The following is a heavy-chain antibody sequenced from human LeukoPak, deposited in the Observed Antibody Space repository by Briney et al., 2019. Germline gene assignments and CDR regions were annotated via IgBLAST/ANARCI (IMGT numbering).Heavy chain of an antibody. D-gene: IGHD6-13*01. J-gene: IGHJ6*02. CDR3: AREGGSSWYLRPYYYYGMDV. V-gene: IGHV3-33*08. CDR2: IWYDGSNK. Sequence: GGSLRLSCAASGFTFSSYGMHWVRQAPGKGLEWVAVIWYDGSNKYYADSVKGRFTISRDNSKNTLYLQMNSLRAEDTAVYYCAREGGSSWYLRPYYYYGMDVWGQGTTVTVSS. CDR1: GFTFSSYG.